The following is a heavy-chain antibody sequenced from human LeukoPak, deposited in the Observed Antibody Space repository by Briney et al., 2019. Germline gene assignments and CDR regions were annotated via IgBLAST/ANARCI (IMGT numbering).Heavy chain of an antibody. CDR3: ATFVLGDCSSTSCYVPFDY. J-gene: IGHJ4*02. V-gene: IGHV1-69*06. D-gene: IGHD2-2*01. CDR1: GGTFSSYA. Sequence: SVKVSCKASGGTFSSYAISWVRQAPGQGLEWMGGIISIFGTANYAQKFQGRVTITADKSTSTAYMELSSLRSEDTAVYYCATFVLGDCSSTSCYVPFDYWGQGTLVTVSS. CDR2: IISIFGTA.